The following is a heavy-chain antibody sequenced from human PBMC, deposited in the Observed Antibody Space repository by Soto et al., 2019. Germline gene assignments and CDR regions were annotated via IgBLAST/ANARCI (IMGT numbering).Heavy chain of an antibody. J-gene: IGHJ4*02. CDR2: INSDGRST. CDR1: GFTFSIYW. V-gene: IGHV3-74*01. CDR3: ARDGMYSSSVDS. D-gene: IGHD6-6*01. Sequence: GGSLRLSCAASGFTFSIYWMHWVRQAPGKGLVWVSRINSDGRSTSYADSVKGRFTISRDNAKNTLFLQMNSLRAEDTAVYYCARDGMYSSSVDSWGQGTLVTVSS.